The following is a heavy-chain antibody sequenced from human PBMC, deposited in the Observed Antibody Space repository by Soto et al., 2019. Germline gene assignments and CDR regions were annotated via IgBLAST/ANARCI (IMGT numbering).Heavy chain of an antibody. J-gene: IGHJ4*02. D-gene: IGHD1-20*01. Sequence: PGGSLRLSCEASGFPFSTYSMAWVRQAPGKGLEWISAVSGSGGSTYYADSVKGRFTISRDNSKDTLYLQMNNLRAEDTAVYYCAKPPDYNWNDYWGQGTLVTSPQ. CDR2: VSGSGGST. V-gene: IGHV3-23*01. CDR1: GFPFSTYS. CDR3: AKPPDYNWNDY.